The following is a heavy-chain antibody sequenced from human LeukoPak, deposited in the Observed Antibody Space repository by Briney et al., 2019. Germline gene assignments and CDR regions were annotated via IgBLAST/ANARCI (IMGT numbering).Heavy chain of an antibody. CDR2: ISDSGST. D-gene: IGHD2-15*01. CDR1: GGPISSDN. J-gene: IGHJ3*02. CDR3: ARFRYCSGGRCYGEAFDI. V-gene: IGHV4-59*08. Sequence: KSSETLSLTCTVAGGPISSDNWSWIRQPPGRGLEWIGYISDSGSTNYNPSLKSRVTISADMSKNQFSLRLRSVTAADTAVYFCARFRYCSGGRCYGEAFDIWGRGTMVTVSS.